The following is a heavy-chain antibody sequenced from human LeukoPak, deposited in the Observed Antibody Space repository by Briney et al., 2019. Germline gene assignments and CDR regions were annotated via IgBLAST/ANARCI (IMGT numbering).Heavy chain of an antibody. J-gene: IGHJ4*02. CDR3: ARVGSGSYWGPFDY. D-gene: IGHD1-26*01. CDR1: GGSISSYY. V-gene: IGHV4-59*01. CDR2: IYYSGIT. Sequence: PSETLSLTCTVSGGSISSYYWSWIRQPPGKGLEWIGYIYYSGITNYNPSLKSRVTISVDTSKNQFSLKLSSVTAADTAVYYCARVGSGSYWGPFDYWGQRTLVTVSS.